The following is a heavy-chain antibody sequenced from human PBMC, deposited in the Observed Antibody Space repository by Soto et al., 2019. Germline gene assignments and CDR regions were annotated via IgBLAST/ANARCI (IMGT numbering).Heavy chain of an antibody. CDR3: ARVGIAVAGTYDNWFDP. Sequence: ASVKVSCKASGYTFTSYDINWVRQATGQGLEWMGWMNPNSGNTGYAQKFQGRVTMTRNTSISTAYMELSSLRSEDTAVYYCARVGIAVAGTYDNWFDPWGQGTLVTVSS. CDR1: GYTFTSYD. D-gene: IGHD6-19*01. V-gene: IGHV1-8*01. CDR2: MNPNSGNT. J-gene: IGHJ5*02.